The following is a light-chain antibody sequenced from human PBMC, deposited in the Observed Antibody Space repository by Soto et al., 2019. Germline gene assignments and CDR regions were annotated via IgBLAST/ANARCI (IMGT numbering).Light chain of an antibody. CDR3: SSFTSSSTQV. V-gene: IGLV2-14*01. CDR2: EVN. Sequence: QSVLTQPASVSGSLGQSITISCTGSSSDVGGYNYVSWYQQHPGKAPKLMIYEVNHRPSGVSNRFSGSRSGNTASLTISGLQAEDEADYYCSSFTSSSTQVLGGGTKLTVL. CDR1: SSDVGGYNY. J-gene: IGLJ3*02.